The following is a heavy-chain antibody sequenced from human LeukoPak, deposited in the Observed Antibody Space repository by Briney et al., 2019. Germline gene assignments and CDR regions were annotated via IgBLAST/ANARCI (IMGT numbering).Heavy chain of an antibody. V-gene: IGHV3-21*01. J-gene: IGHJ4*02. CDR2: ISSSSSNI. Sequence: GGPLRLSCAASGFTFSTYSMNWVRQAPGKGLEWVSSISSSSSNIYYADSVKGRFTISRDNAKNSLYLQMNSLRAEDTAVYYCARCTTGRTFGSLREIKKSREIDYWGQGTLVTVSS. CDR3: ARCTTGRTFGSLREIKKSREIDY. CDR1: GFTFSTYS. D-gene: IGHD1-1*01.